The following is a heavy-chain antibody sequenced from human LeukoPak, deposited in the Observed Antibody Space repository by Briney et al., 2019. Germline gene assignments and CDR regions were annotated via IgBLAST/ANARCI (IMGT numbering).Heavy chain of an antibody. V-gene: IGHV4-4*09. CDR2: IYTSGST. CDR3: ARTYYYDSSGYYHDY. D-gene: IGHD3-22*01. J-gene: IGHJ4*02. Sequence: SETLSLTCTVSGGSISSYYWSWIRQPPGKGLEWIGYIYTSGSTNYNPSLESRGTISVDTSKNKFSLKLSSVTAADTAVYYCARTYYYDSSGYYHDYWGQGTLVTVSS. CDR1: GGSISSYY.